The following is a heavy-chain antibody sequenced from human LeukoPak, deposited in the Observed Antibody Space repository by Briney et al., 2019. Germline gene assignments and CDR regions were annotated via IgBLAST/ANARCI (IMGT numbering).Heavy chain of an antibody. D-gene: IGHD1-26*01. CDR2: IYYSGST. Sequence: SETLSLTCTVSGGSISSSSYYWGWIRQPPGKGLEWIGSIYYSGSTYYNPSLKSRVTISVDTSKNQFSLKLSSVTAADTAVYYCAKRGSRIVGAKGAFDIWCQGTMVTVSS. CDR3: AKRGSRIVGAKGAFDI. V-gene: IGHV4-39*07. CDR1: GGSISSSSYY. J-gene: IGHJ3*02.